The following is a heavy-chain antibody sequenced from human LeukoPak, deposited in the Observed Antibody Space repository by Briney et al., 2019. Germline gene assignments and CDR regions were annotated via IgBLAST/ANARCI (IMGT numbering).Heavy chain of an antibody. V-gene: IGHV4-34*01. D-gene: IGHD2-2*01. CDR3: ARGYYCSSTSCYDY. J-gene: IGHJ4*02. CDR1: GGSFSGYY. Sequence: PPETLSLTCAVYGGSFSGYYWSWIRQPPGKGLEWIGEINHSGSTNYNPSLKSRVTISADTSKNQFSLKLSSVTAADTAVYYCARGYYCSSTSCYDYWGQGTLVTVSS. CDR2: INHSGST.